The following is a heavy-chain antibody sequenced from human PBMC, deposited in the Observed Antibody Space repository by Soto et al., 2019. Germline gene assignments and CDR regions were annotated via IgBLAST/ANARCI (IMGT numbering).Heavy chain of an antibody. CDR2: IYTSGST. J-gene: IGHJ4*02. V-gene: IGHV4-4*07. CDR1: GGSFSSYY. CDR3: ARHYYDFWSGQSGYYFDY. Sequence: PSETLSLTCTVSGGSFSSYYWIWIRQPAGKGLEWIGRIYTSGSTNYNPSLQSRVSMSVDTSKNQFSLKMRFVTAADTAVYYCARHYYDFWSGQSGYYFDYWGQGTLVTVSS. D-gene: IGHD3-3*01.